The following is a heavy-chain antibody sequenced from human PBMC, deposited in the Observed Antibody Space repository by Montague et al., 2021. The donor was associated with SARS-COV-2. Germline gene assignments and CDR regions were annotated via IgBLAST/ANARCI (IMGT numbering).Heavy chain of an antibody. Sequence: SETLSLTCTVSGGSISSYYWSWIRQPPGKGLEWIGYIYHSGSTNYDPSLKSRVTISVDTSKNQFSLKLSSVTAADTAVYYCARENMVRGAYNWFDPWGQGTLVTVSS. CDR1: GGSISSYY. CDR2: IYHSGST. V-gene: IGHV4-59*01. J-gene: IGHJ5*02. CDR3: ARENMVRGAYNWFDP. D-gene: IGHD3-10*01.